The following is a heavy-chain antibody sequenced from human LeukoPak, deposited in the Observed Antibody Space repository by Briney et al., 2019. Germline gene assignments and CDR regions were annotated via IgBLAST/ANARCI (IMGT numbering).Heavy chain of an antibody. CDR2: IYYSGNT. Sequence: SETLSLTCTVSGVSISSSNSYWGWIRQPPGKGLEWIGSIYYSGNTYYNPSLKSRVTISVDTSKNQFSLKLSSVTAADTAVYYCARPRRLSRPAPFDIWGQGTMVTVSS. CDR3: ARPRRLSRPAPFDI. V-gene: IGHV4-39*07. J-gene: IGHJ3*02. CDR1: GVSISSSNSY. D-gene: IGHD5-12*01.